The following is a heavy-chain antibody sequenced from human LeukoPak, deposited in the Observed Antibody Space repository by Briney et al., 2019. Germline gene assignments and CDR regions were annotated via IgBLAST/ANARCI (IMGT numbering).Heavy chain of an antibody. CDR3: AYDFWSGYYNY. V-gene: IGHV1-18*01. J-gene: IGHJ4*02. D-gene: IGHD3-3*01. CDR2: ISAYNGNT. Sequence: RASVKVSCKASGYTFTSYGISWVRQAPGQGLEWMGWISAYNGNTNYAQKLQGRVTMTTDTSTSTAYMELRSLRSDDTAVYYCAYDFWSGYYNYWGQGTLVTVSS. CDR1: GYTFTSYG.